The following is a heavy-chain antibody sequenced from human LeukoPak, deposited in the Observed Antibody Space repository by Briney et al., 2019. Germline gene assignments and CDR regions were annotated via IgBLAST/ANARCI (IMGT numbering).Heavy chain of an antibody. V-gene: IGHV1-69*13. Sequence: ASVKVSCTASGGTFSSYAISWVRQAPGQGLEWMGGIIPIFGTANYAQKFQGRVTITADESTSTAYMELSSLRSEDTAVYYCARSIGVITMIVVVEYYFDYWGQGTLVTVSS. D-gene: IGHD3-22*01. J-gene: IGHJ4*02. CDR1: GGTFSSYA. CDR2: IIPIFGTA. CDR3: ARSIGVITMIVVVEYYFDY.